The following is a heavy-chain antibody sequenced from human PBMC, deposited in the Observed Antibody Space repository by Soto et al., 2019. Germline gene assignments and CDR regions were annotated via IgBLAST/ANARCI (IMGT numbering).Heavy chain of an antibody. Sequence: QVQLVEPGGGVVQPGRSLRLSCAASGFTFSSYGMHWVRQAPGKGLEWVAVIWYDGSNKYYADSVKGRFTISRDNSKNTLYLQMNSLRAEDTAVYYCARGYDSSGYYHEYWYFDLWGRGTLVTVSS. D-gene: IGHD3-22*01. V-gene: IGHV3-33*01. J-gene: IGHJ2*01. CDR1: GFTFSSYG. CDR3: ARGYDSSGYYHEYWYFDL. CDR2: IWYDGSNK.